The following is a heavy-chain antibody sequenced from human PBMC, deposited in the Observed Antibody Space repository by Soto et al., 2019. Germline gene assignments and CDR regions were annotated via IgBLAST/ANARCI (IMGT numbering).Heavy chain of an antibody. CDR2: IYYSGST. CDR3: ARHVEVYTAMVSYFDY. V-gene: IGHV4-59*08. D-gene: IGHD5-18*01. Sequence: SETLSLTCTVSGGSISSYYWSWIRQPPGKGLEWIGYIYYSGSTNYNPSLKSRVTISVDTSKNQFSLKLSSVTAADTAVYYCARHVEVYTAMVSYFDYWGQGTLVTVSS. J-gene: IGHJ4*02. CDR1: GGSISSYY.